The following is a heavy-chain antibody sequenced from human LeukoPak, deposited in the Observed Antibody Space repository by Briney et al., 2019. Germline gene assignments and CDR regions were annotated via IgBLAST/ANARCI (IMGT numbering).Heavy chain of an antibody. CDR3: ASPGRGYDILTGYAFDI. V-gene: IGHV5-51*01. CDR1: GYSFTSYW. Sequence: GESLKISFKGSGYSFTSYWIGWVRPMPGKGLEWMGIIYPGDSDTRYSPSFQGQVTISADKSISTAYLQWSSLKASDTAMYYCASPGRGYDILTGYAFDIWGQGTMVTVSS. J-gene: IGHJ3*02. CDR2: IYPGDSDT. D-gene: IGHD3-9*01.